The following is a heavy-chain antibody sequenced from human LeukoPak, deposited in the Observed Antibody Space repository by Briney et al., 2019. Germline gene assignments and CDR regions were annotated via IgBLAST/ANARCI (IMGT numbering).Heavy chain of an antibody. D-gene: IGHD5-18*01. J-gene: IGHJ4*02. V-gene: IGHV4-59*01. Sequence: SETLSLTCTVSGGSISSYYWSWIRQPPGKGLEWIGYIYYSGSTNYNPSLKSRVTISVDTSKDQFSLKLSSVTAADTAVYYCASSRGYSYGYVLWGQGTLVTVSS. CDR1: GGSISSYY. CDR3: ASSRGYSYGYVL. CDR2: IYYSGST.